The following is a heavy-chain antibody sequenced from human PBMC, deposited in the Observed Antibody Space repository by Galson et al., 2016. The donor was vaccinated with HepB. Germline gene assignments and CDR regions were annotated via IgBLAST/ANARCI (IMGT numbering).Heavy chain of an antibody. D-gene: IGHD3-10*01. CDR1: GGSISSSSYY. Sequence: SETLSLTCTVSGGSISSSSYYWGWIRQPPGKGLECIGSIYYSGNTYYNPSLKSRVSISVDTSKNQFSLKLTSVTAADTAVYYCARINSGDRIDYWGQGTLVTVSS. CDR2: IYYSGNT. CDR3: ARINSGDRIDY. V-gene: IGHV4-39*01. J-gene: IGHJ4*02.